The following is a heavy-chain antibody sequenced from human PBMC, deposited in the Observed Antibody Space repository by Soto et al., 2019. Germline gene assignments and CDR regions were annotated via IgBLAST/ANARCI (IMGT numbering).Heavy chain of an antibody. J-gene: IGHJ4*02. V-gene: IGHV3-23*01. CDR3: AGLVTSASAY. D-gene: IGHD2-21*02. CDR1: GFTFTNYA. CDR2: INGGGTNT. Sequence: GGSLRLSCAVSGFTFTNYAMTWVRQAPGKGLEWVSSINGGGTNTYYADSVKGRFTISRDNSKNTLFLQMNGLRAEDTAVYYCAGLVTSASAYWGQGTLVTVSS.